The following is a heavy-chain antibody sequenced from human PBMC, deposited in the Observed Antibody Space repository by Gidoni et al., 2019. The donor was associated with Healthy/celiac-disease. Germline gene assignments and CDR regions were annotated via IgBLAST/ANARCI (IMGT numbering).Heavy chain of an antibody. CDR3: ARHLIGYYYGSGSPPDYYYGMDV. D-gene: IGHD3-10*01. CDR2: IDPSDSYT. J-gene: IGHJ6*02. V-gene: IGHV5-10-1*03. Sequence: EVQLVQSGAEVKKPGESLRISCKGSGYSFTSYWISWVRQMPGKGLEWMGRIDPSDSYTNYSPSFQGHVTISADKSISTAYLQWSSLKASDTAMYYCARHLIGYYYGSGSPPDYYYGMDVWGQGTTVTVSS. CDR1: GYSFTSYW.